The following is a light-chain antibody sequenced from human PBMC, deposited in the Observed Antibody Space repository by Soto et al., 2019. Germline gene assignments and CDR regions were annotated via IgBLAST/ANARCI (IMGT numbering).Light chain of an antibody. CDR3: QQAKNFPLT. J-gene: IGKJ1*01. CDR2: DAS. Sequence: DIQMTQSPSSVSASVGDRVTITCRASQGISSSLAWYQQKPGKAPKLLIYDASSLQSGVPSRLSGSGSGTDFTISISSLQPEDFAIYYCQQAKNFPLTFGQGTKVEIK. V-gene: IGKV1-12*01. CDR1: QGISSS.